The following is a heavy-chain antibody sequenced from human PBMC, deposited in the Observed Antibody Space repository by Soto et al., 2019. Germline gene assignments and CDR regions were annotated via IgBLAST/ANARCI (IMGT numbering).Heavy chain of an antibody. CDR2: ISYTGST. V-gene: IGHV4-59*01. CDR1: GGSISSYY. Sequence: SETLSLTCIVSGGSISSYYWSWIRQTPGKGLEWIGYISYTGSTNYNPSLESRVTMSVDTSKNQFSLKLISVAAADTAVYYCAQDRSFVDYWGQGTLVTVSS. CDR3: AQDRSFVDY. J-gene: IGHJ4*02.